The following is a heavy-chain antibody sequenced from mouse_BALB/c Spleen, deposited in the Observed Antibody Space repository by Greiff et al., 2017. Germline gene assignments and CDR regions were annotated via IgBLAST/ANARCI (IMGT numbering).Heavy chain of an antibody. CDR2: ISYSGST. CDR1: GYSITSDYA. J-gene: IGHJ3*01. CDR3: ARLGDDYDWFAY. V-gene: IGHV3-2*02. Sequence: VQLKESGPGLVKPSQSLSLTCTVTGYSITSDYAWNWIRQFPGNKLEWMGYISYSGSTSYNPSLKSRISITRDTSKNQFFLQLNSVTTEDTATYYCARLGDDYDWFAYWGQGTLVTVSA. D-gene: IGHD2-4*01.